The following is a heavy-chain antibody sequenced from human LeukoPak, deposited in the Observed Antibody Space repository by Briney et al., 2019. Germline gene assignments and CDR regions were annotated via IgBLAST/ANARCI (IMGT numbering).Heavy chain of an antibody. D-gene: IGHD3-22*01. CDR2: IKQDGSEK. J-gene: IGHJ4*02. CDR1: GFTFSSYW. Sequence: GGSLRLSCAASGFTFSSYWMSWVRQAPGKGLEWVDNIKQDGSEKYYVDSVKGRFTISRDNAKNSLYLQMNSLRAEDTAVYYCARGMANKYSYDSSGYYYLDYWGQGTLVTVSS. V-gene: IGHV3-7*01. CDR3: ARGMANKYSYDSSGYYYLDY.